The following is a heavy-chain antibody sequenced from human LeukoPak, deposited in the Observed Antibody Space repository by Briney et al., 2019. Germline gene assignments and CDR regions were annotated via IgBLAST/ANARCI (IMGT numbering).Heavy chain of an antibody. CDR1: GGSISSSDYY. Sequence: SETLSLTCTVSGGSISSSDYYWGWIRQPPGKGLEWIGTIYYSGSTYFNPSLMSRVTISLDTSKNQFSLKLSSVTAADTAVYYCARDYGDYYYYYGMDVWGQGTTVTVSS. D-gene: IGHD3-16*01. CDR2: IYYSGST. V-gene: IGHV4-39*07. CDR3: ARDYGDYYYYYGMDV. J-gene: IGHJ6*02.